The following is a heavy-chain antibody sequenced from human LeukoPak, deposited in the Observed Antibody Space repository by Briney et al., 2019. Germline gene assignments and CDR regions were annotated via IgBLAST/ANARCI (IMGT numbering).Heavy chain of an antibody. CDR2: IYYSGST. CDR1: GGSINTYY. CDR3: ARAPWRYYGSGSYYNAFDI. Sequence: SETLSLTCTVSGGSINTYYWSWIRQSPGKALEWIGYIYYSGSTNYNPSLKSRVAISVDTSKNQFSLKLSSVTAADTPLYYCARAPWRYYGSGSYYNAFDIWGQGTMVTASS. J-gene: IGHJ3*02. D-gene: IGHD3-10*01. V-gene: IGHV4-59*01.